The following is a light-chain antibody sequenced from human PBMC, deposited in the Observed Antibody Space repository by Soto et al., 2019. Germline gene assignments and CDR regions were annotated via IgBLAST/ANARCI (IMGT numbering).Light chain of an antibody. V-gene: IGKV3-11*01. J-gene: IGKJ4*01. CDR1: QGVRND. Sequence: EIVLTQSPATLSLSPGERATLSCRASQGVRNDLVWYHQKPGQAPRVLISSASNRATGIPARFSGSGSGTDFTLTIISLEPEDFAVYYCQQRTNWPPTFGGGTKVEMK. CDR3: QQRTNWPPT. CDR2: SAS.